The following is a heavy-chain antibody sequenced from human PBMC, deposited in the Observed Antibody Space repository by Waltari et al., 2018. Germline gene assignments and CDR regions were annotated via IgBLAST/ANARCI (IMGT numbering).Heavy chain of an antibody. CDR3: ARGLSIRAMTMVVTIDY. J-gene: IGHJ4*02. CDR2: IKQDGSDK. CDR1: GFTFSTYW. V-gene: IGHV3-7*01. D-gene: IGHD4-17*01. Sequence: EVQLVESGGGLVQPGGSLRLSCAASGFTFSTYWMTWVRQAPGKGLGWVASIKQDGSDKYYVDSVKGRFTISRDNAKNSLYLQMNSLRDEDTAVYYCARGLSIRAMTMVVTIDYWGQGTLVTVSS.